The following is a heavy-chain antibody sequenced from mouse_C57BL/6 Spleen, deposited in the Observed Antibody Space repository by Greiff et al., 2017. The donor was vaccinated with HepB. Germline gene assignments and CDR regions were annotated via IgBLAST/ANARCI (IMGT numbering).Heavy chain of an antibody. V-gene: IGHV1-63*01. CDR2: IYPGGGYT. D-gene: IGHD1-1*01. CDR1: GYTFTNYW. Sequence: VQLQQSGAELVRPGTSVKMSCKASGYTFTNYWIGWAKQRPGHGLEWIGDIYPGGGYTNYNEKFKGKATLTADKSSSTAYMQFSSLTSEDSAIYYCARGHYYGSSSYYFDYWGQGTTLTVSS. J-gene: IGHJ2*01. CDR3: ARGHYYGSSSYYFDY.